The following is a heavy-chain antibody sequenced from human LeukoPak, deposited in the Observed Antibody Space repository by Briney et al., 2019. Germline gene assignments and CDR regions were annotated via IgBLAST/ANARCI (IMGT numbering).Heavy chain of an antibody. CDR2: IIPILGIA. D-gene: IGHD1-7*01. Sequence: GASVKVSCKASGGTFSSYAISWVRQAPGQGLEWMGRIIPILGIANYAQKFQGRVTMTRDMSTSTVYMELSSLRSEDTAVYYCARGLELPRFDPWGQGTLVTVSS. CDR3: ARGLELPRFDP. J-gene: IGHJ5*02. CDR1: GGTFSSYA. V-gene: IGHV1-69*04.